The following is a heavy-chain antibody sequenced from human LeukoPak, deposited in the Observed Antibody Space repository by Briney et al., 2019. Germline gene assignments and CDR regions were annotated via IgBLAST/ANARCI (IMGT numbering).Heavy chain of an antibody. V-gene: IGHV3-48*03. D-gene: IGHD3-22*01. J-gene: IGHJ4*02. Sequence: GGSLRLSCGASGFTFSSFEMNWVRLAPGKGLEWVSYISSSGSTIYYADSVKGRFTISRDNAKNSLYLQMNSLRAEDTAVYYCARGSITMIVVVINFDYWGQGTLDTVSS. CDR2: ISSSGSTI. CDR3: ARGSITMIVVVINFDY. CDR1: GFTFSSFE.